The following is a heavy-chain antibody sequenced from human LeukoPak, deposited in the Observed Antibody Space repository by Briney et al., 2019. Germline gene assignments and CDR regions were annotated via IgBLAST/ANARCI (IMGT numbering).Heavy chain of an antibody. CDR2: ISSSGTV. Sequence: PGGSLRLSCAASGFTFSTYEMNWVRQAPGKGLEWVSYISSSGTVHYADSVKGRFTISRDDAKSSLYLQMNSLRAEDTAVYYCARDMTLSPGNNYGSCFDYWGQGTLVTVSS. D-gene: IGHD4-17*01. V-gene: IGHV3-48*03. CDR3: ARDMTLSPGNNYGSCFDY. J-gene: IGHJ4*02. CDR1: GFTFSTYE.